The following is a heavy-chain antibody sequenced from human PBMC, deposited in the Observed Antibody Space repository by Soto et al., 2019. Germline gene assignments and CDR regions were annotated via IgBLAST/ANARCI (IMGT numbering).Heavy chain of an antibody. CDR2: ISGSSSYI. J-gene: IGHJ6*03. V-gene: IGHV3-21*01. Sequence: PGGSLRLSCAASGFTFSSYSMNWVRQAPGKGLEWVSSISGSSSYIYYADSVKGRFTISRDNAKNSLYLQMNSLRAEDTAVYYCAEVIVLSLYMDVWGKGTTVTVSS. CDR1: GFTFSSYS. CDR3: AEVIVLSLYMDV. D-gene: IGHD3-16*02.